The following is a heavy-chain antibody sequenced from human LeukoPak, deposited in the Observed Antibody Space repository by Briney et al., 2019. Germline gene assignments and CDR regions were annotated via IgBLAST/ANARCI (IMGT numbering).Heavy chain of an antibody. Sequence: GGSLRLSCAASGFIVSHNYMTWVRQAPGKGLEWISVIYIDGTTYYADSVKGRFTISRDQANNTLYLQMNTLRDEDTAVYYCARDATYYYGSGSYYNGPFDYWGQGTLVTVSS. CDR2: IYIDGTT. V-gene: IGHV3-53*01. J-gene: IGHJ4*02. CDR1: GFIVSHNY. CDR3: ARDATYYYGSGSYYNGPFDY. D-gene: IGHD3-10*01.